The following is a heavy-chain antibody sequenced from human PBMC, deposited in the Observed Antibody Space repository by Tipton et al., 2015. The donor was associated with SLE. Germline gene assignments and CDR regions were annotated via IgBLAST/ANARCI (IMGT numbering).Heavy chain of an antibody. CDR1: GGSIRSINYF. V-gene: IGHV4-31*01. CDR2: ILHTASA. D-gene: IGHD1-1*01. Sequence: TLSLTCTVSGGSIRSINYFWSWVRQLPGKGLELNAYILHTASAYYNPSLESQATISVDTSKNQFSLELRSVTAADTGMYYCAREVNVADDSDAFDIWGQGKMVTVSS. J-gene: IGHJ3*02. CDR3: AREVNVADDSDAFDI.